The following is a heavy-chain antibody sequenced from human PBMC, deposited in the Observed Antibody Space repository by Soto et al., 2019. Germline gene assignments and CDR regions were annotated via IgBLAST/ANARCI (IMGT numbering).Heavy chain of an antibody. CDR3: ARHSGGYFGF. CDR1: GGSISSYY. CDR2: IYYSGST. Sequence: ASGTLSLTCTVSGGSISSYYWSWIRQPPGKGLKWIGYIYYSGSTIYNPSLKSRITISVDTSKNQFSLNLSSVTAADTAVYYCARHSGGYFGFWGQGTLVIVSS. V-gene: IGHV4-59*08. J-gene: IGHJ4*02. D-gene: IGHD1-26*01.